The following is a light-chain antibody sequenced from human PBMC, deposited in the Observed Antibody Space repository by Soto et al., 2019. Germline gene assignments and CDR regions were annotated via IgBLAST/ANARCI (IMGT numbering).Light chain of an antibody. V-gene: IGLV2-8*01. J-gene: IGLJ3*02. CDR1: SSDVGGYKS. CDR3: SSYAGSGNWV. Sequence: QSVLTQPPSASGSPGQSVTISCTGASSDVGGYKSVSWYQQHPGKAPKLIISEVNSGVPDRFSGSKSGNTASLTVSGLQAEDEADYYCSSYAGSGNWVFGGGTKLTVL. CDR2: EV.